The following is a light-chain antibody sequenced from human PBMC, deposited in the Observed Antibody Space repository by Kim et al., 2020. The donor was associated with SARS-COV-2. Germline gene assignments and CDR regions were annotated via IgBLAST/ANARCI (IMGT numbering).Light chain of an antibody. CDR3: QQLSSYPLT. J-gene: IGKJ4*01. Sequence: ASVGDRFTITCRASQGISSYLAWYQQKPGLAPKVLIYSASTLQSGVPSRFSGSGSGTDFTLTISSLQPEDFATYYCQQLSSYPLTFGGGTKVDIK. CDR1: QGISSY. CDR2: SAS. V-gene: IGKV1-9*01.